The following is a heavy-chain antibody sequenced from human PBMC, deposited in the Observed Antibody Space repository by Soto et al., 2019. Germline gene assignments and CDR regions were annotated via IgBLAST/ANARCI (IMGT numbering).Heavy chain of an antibody. Sequence: QVQLMQSGAEVRKPGASVRLSCKASGYTFTNCYLHWVRQAPGQGLEWMGIINPNDGSTTYPQKFQGRATMTRDTTTSTVYMGLGSLRSEDTAVYFCARDLPTVLTLSPTYYGMEVWGQGTTVTVSS. V-gene: IGHV1-46*03. CDR3: ARDLPTVLTLSPTYYGMEV. D-gene: IGHD4-17*01. J-gene: IGHJ6*02. CDR2: INPNDGST. CDR1: GYTFTNCY.